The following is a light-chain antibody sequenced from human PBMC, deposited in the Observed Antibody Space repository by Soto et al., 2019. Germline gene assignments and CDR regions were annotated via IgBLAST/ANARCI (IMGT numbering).Light chain of an antibody. CDR3: SSFTTSNTPHFV. CDR1: SSDVGGYNY. CDR2: EVS. Sequence: QSALTQPASVSGSPGQSITISCTGTSSDVGGYNYVSWFQQHPGRAPKLMIYEVSNRPSGVSNRFSGSKSGTTASLSTSGLQAEDEADYYCSSFTTSNTPHFVFGTGTKLTVL. J-gene: IGLJ1*01. V-gene: IGLV2-14*01.